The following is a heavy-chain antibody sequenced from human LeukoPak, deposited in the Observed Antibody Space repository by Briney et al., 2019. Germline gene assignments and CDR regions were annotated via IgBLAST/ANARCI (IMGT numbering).Heavy chain of an antibody. Sequence: GGSLRLSCAGSGFSFSSYWMHWVRQTPDKGLVWVSRINSDGTHRTYADSVKGRFTISRDNANKTLDLQMDSLSAGDTGIYYCARGVDFDYWGQGTQVTVSS. V-gene: IGHV3-74*01. D-gene: IGHD3-16*01. J-gene: IGHJ4*02. CDR3: ARGVDFDY. CDR2: INSDGTHR. CDR1: GFSFSSYW.